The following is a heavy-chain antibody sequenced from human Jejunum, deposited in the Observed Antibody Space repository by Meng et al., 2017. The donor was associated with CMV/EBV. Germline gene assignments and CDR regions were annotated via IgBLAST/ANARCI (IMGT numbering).Heavy chain of an antibody. V-gene: IGHV3-30*02. Sequence: VQVVGSGGGVVQPGGSLRLSCAASGFTFSNYGIHWVRQAPGKGLEWVAFIEHDGSNKYYADSVKGRFTISRDNSKNTLYLQMNSLRVEDTAVYYCAKDVGYWGQGTLVTVSS. CDR2: IEHDGSNK. D-gene: IGHD1-26*01. CDR3: AKDVGY. J-gene: IGHJ4*02. CDR1: GFTFSNYG.